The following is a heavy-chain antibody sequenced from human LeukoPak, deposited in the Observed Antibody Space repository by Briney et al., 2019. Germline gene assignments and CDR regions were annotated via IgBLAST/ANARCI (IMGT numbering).Heavy chain of an antibody. CDR2: IYYSGST. D-gene: IGHD5-12*01. Sequence: PSETLSHTCTVSGGSISSYYWSWIRQPPGKGLEWIGYIYYSGSTNYNPSLKSRVTISVDTSKNQFSLKLSSVTAADTAVYYCARGSGYDAIGYWGQGTLVTVSS. CDR3: ARGSGYDAIGY. CDR1: GGSISSYY. V-gene: IGHV4-59*01. J-gene: IGHJ4*02.